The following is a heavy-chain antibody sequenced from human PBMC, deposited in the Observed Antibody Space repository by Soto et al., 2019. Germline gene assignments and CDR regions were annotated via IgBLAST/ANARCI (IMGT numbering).Heavy chain of an antibody. CDR1: GYNFTSYY. CDR3: ARVVRYCSGGSCKNSYNWFDP. V-gene: IGHV1-46*01. D-gene: IGHD2-15*01. Sequence: SGQFSCKASGYNFTSYYMHWVRQAPGQGLEWMGIINPSGGSTSYAQKFQGRVTMTRDTSTSTVYMELSGLRSEDTAVYYCARVVRYCSGGSCKNSYNWFDPWGQGTLVTVSS. J-gene: IGHJ5*02. CDR2: INPSGGST.